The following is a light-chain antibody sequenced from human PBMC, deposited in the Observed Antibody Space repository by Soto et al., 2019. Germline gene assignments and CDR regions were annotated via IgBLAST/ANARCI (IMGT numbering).Light chain of an antibody. CDR1: SSDVGSYNF. CDR2: QVT. J-gene: IGLJ1*01. V-gene: IGLV2-14*01. Sequence: QSVLTQPASVSGSPGQSITISCTGTSSDVGSYNFVSWYQHHAGTAPKLIIYQVTNRPSGVSDRFSASKSGDTASLTISGLQAEDEAIYYCQSYDSSLSGFVFGTGTKVTVL. CDR3: QSYDSSLSGFV.